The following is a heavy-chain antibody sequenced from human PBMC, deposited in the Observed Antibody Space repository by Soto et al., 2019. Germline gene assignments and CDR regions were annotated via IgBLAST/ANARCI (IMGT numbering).Heavy chain of an antibody. CDR3: ARENIVATTAGYYYYGMDV. D-gene: IGHD5-12*01. J-gene: IGHJ6*02. CDR1: GFTFSSYG. CDR2: IWYDGSNK. Sequence: GGSLRLSCAASGFTFSSYGMHWVRQAPGKGLEWVAVIWYDGSNKYYADSVKGRFTISRDNSKNTLYLQMNSLRAEDTAVYYCARENIVATTAGYYYYGMDVWGQGTTVTVSS. V-gene: IGHV3-33*01.